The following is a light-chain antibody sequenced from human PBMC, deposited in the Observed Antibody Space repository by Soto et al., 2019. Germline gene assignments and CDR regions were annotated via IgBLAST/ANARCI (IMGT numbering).Light chain of an antibody. V-gene: IGKV1-5*01. J-gene: IGKJ1*01. CDR2: DAS. CDR1: QSISSW. Sequence: DIQMTQSPSTLSASVGDRVTITCRASQSISSWLAGYQQKPGKAPKLLIYDASSLESGVPSRFSGSGSGTEFTLTISSRQPDDFATYKCKNYNSYTCTFGQAHNVQIK. CDR3: KNYNSYTCT.